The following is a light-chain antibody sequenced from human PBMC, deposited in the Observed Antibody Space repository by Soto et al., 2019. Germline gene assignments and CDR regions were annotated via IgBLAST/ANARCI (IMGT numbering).Light chain of an antibody. Sequence: EIVLTQSPGTLSLSPGERAALSCRASQSVRSDLGWYQHKPGQAPRLLIYGASTRTTGIPARFSGSGSGTEFTLAISSLQSEDFAVYYCQQYNNWPLTFGQGTRLEIK. J-gene: IGKJ5*01. V-gene: IGKV3-15*01. CDR1: QSVRSD. CDR2: GAS. CDR3: QQYNNWPLT.